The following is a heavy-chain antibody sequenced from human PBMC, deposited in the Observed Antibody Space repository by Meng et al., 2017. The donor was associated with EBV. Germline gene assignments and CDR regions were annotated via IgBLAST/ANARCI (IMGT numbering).Heavy chain of an antibody. CDR3: AHIIAARPFDY. Sequence: LNEFGSTLENPHPNVTLPCTFSGVSLSTRGVGVGWIRQPPGKALEWLALIYWDDDKRYSPSLKSRLTITKDTSKNQVVLTMTNMDPVDAATYYCAHIIAARPFDYWGQGTLVTVSS. CDR1: GVSLSTRGVG. J-gene: IGHJ4*02. CDR2: IYWDDDK. V-gene: IGHV2-5*02. D-gene: IGHD6-6*01.